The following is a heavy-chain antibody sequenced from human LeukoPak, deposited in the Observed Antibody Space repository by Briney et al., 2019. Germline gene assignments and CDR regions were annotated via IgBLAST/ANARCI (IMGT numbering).Heavy chain of an antibody. D-gene: IGHD3-3*01. Sequence: SETLSLTCTVSGYSISSGYYWGWIRQPPGKGLEWIGFIYDNESANYKSSLESRVTMTVDTSKNQVSLKLNSVTAADTAVYYCARVLQNYYHLDVWGGGTTVTVSS. V-gene: IGHV4-38-2*02. J-gene: IGHJ6*03. CDR1: GYSISSGYY. CDR3: ARVLQNYYHLDV. CDR2: IYDNESA.